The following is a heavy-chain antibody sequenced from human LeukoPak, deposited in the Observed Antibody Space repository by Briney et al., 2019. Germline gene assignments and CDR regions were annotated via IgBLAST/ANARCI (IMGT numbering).Heavy chain of an antibody. CDR3: ARQGFIAVAGTYFDY. CDR2: IWYDGSNK. V-gene: IGHV3-33*01. Sequence: GGSLRLSCAASGFTFSSYGMHWVRQAPDKGLEWVAVIWYDGSNKYYADSVKGRFTISRDNSKNTLYLQMNSLRAEDTAVYYCARQGFIAVAGTYFDYWGQGTLVTVSS. J-gene: IGHJ4*02. D-gene: IGHD6-19*01. CDR1: GFTFSSYG.